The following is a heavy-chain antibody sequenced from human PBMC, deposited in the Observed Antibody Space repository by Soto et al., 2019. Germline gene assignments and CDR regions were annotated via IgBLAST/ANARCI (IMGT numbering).Heavy chain of an antibody. Sequence: QVQLVESGGGVVQPGRSLRLSCAASGFTFSSYAMHWVRQAPGKGLEWVAVISYDGSNKYYADSVKGRFTISRDNSKNTLYLQMNSLRAEDTAVYYWARDVYYYGSGTDYWGQGTLVTVSS. CDR3: ARDVYYYGSGTDY. CDR1: GFTFSSYA. V-gene: IGHV3-30-3*01. CDR2: ISYDGSNK. J-gene: IGHJ4*02. D-gene: IGHD3-10*01.